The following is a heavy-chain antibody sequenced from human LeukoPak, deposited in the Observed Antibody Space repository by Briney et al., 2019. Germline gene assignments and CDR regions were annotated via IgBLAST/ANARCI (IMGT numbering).Heavy chain of an antibody. CDR3: ARDGTGYYYNWFDP. J-gene: IGHJ5*02. Sequence: PGGSLRLSCAASGFTFSSYAMHWVRQAPGKGLEWVAVIPYDGSNKYYADSVKGRFTISRDNSKNTLYLQMNSLRAEDTAVYYCARDGTGYYYNWFDPWGQGTLVTVSS. CDR1: GFTFSSYA. D-gene: IGHD3/OR15-3a*01. CDR2: IPYDGSNK. V-gene: IGHV3-30-3*01.